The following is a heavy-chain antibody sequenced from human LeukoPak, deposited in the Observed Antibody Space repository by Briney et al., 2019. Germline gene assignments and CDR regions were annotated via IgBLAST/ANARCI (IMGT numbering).Heavy chain of an antibody. V-gene: IGHV3-21*01. CDR2: ISSSSSYI. J-gene: IGHJ4*02. Sequence: GGSLRLSCAASGFTFSSYSMNWVRQAPGKGLEWVSSISSSSSYIYYADSVKGRFTISRDNSKNTLYLQMNSLRAEDTAVYYCAKDHNYYDSSGYYYGDHLDYWGQGTLVTVSS. CDR3: AKDHNYYDSSGYYYGDHLDY. D-gene: IGHD3-22*01. CDR1: GFTFSSYS.